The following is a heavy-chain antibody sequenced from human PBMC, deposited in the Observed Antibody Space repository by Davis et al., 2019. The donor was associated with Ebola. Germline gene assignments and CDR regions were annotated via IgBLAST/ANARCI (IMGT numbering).Heavy chain of an antibody. CDR2: ISSSGSTI. V-gene: IGHV3-11*01. Sequence: PGGSLRLSCAASGFTFSDYYMSWIRQAPGKGLEWVSYISSSGSTIYYADSVKGRFTISRDNAKNSLYLQMNSLRAEDTAVYYCARDPQRLGYDAFDIWGQGTMVTVSS. CDR3: ARDPQRLGYDAFDI. D-gene: IGHD6-19*01. CDR1: GFTFSDYY. J-gene: IGHJ3*02.